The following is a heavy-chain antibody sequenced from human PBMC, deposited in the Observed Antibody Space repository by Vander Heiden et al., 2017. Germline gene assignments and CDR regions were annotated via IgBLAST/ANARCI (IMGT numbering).Heavy chain of an antibody. CDR3: AKDRGPVYSVTYSFYY. CDR1: GFSFGHFA. J-gene: IGHJ4*02. Sequence: EVQLFESGGGLLQPGGSLRLSCAASGFSFGHFAMSWFRQAAGKGMEWVSAISGSGDNTYYASSVKGRFTISRDNSRNTLYLQMNSLRAEDAAVYHCAKDRGPVYSVTYSFYYWGQGTLVTVSS. CDR2: ISGSGDNT. V-gene: IGHV3-23*01. D-gene: IGHD2-8*01.